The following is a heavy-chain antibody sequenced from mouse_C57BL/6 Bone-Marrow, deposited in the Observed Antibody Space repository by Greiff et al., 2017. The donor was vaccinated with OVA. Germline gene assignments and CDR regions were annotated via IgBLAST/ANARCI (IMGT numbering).Heavy chain of an antibody. D-gene: IGHD2-12*01. Sequence: EVKLMESGPGLVKPSQSLSLTCSVTGYSITSGYYWNWIRQFPGNKLEWMGYISYDGSNNYNPSLKNRISITRDTSKNQFFLKLNSVTTEDTATYYCARGDSPYAMDYWGQGTSVTVSS. V-gene: IGHV3-6*01. CDR3: ARGDSPYAMDY. CDR2: ISYDGSN. J-gene: IGHJ4*01. CDR1: GYSITSGYY.